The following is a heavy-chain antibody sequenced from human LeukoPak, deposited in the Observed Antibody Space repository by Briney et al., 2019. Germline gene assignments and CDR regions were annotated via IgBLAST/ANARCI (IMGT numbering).Heavy chain of an antibody. CDR2: IYTSGST. CDR1: GGSISSYY. CDR3: ARAYEGSGSYRLDQPPPFDY. D-gene: IGHD3-10*01. J-gene: IGHJ4*02. V-gene: IGHV4-4*07. Sequence: PSETLSLTCTVSGGSISSYYWSWIRQPAGKGLEWIGRIYTSGSTNYNPSLKSRVTMSVDTSKNQFSLKLSSVTAADTAVYYCARAYEGSGSYRLDQPPPFDYWGQGTLVTVSS.